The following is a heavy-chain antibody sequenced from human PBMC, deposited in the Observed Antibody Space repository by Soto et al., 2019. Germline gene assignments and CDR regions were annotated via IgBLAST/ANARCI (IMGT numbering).Heavy chain of an antibody. V-gene: IGHV1-46*03. Sequence: QVHLVQSGAGAEVKKPGASVKVSCKASGYTFTNYYMHWVRQAPGQGLEWMGMINPRGGRTTYPQKFQGRVTMXTXTXXSTVYMELSSLRSEDTAVYYCASDLADYYDDSNNPYNAFDIWGQGTMVTVSS. J-gene: IGHJ3*02. CDR3: ASDLADYYDDSNNPYNAFDI. CDR2: INPRGGRT. D-gene: IGHD3-22*01. CDR1: GYTFTNYY.